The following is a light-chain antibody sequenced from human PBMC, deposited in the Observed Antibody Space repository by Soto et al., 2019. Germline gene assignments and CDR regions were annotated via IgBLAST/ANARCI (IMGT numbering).Light chain of an antibody. CDR1: QSISSY. V-gene: IGKV1-39*01. J-gene: IGKJ1*01. CDR2: AAS. Sequence: DIQMTQSPSSLSASVGDRVTMRCLASQSISSYLNWYQQKPGKAPKLLIYAASSLQSGVPSRFSGSGSGTDFTLTICSLQPEDFATYYCQHSYSTPPTFGQGAKV. CDR3: QHSYSTPPT.